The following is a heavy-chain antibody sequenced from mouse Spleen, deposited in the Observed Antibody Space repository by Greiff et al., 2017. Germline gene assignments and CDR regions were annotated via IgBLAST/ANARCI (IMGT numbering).Heavy chain of an antibody. V-gene: IGHV1-55*01. CDR3: ARGLGYFDY. D-gene: IGHD4-1*01. Sequence: VQLLESGAELVKPGASVKMSCKASGYTFTSYWITWVKQRPGQGLEWIGDIYPGSGSTNYNEKFKSKATLTVDTSSSTDYMQLSSLTSEDSAVYYCARGLGYFDYWGQGTTLTVSS. CDR2: IYPGSGST. J-gene: IGHJ2*01. CDR1: GYTFTSYW.